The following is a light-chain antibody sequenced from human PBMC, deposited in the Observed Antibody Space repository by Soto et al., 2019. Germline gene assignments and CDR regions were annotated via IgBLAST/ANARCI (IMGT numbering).Light chain of an antibody. V-gene: IGKV1-5*03. CDR3: HQSNIFPFT. Sequence: DIQMTHPPSTLSASVGDIVTITCRASQSISSRLAWYQQKPGKAPKVLIYKASRLESGVPSRLSGSGSGTAFTLPISSLQPHDFATDYCHQSNIFPFTVGQGPKLAIK. J-gene: IGKJ2*01. CDR2: KAS. CDR1: QSISSR.